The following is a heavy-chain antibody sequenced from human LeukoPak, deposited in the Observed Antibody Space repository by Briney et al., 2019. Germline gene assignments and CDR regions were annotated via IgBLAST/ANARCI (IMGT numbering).Heavy chain of an antibody. CDR3: ARGGHVDYYYYYYMDV. CDR2: MNPNSGNT. J-gene: IGHJ6*03. V-gene: IGHV1-8*01. Sequence: GASVKVSCKASGYTFTSYDINWVRQATGQGLEWMGWMNPNSGNTGYAQKFQGRVTMTRNTSISTAYMELSSLRSEDTAVYYCARGGHVDYYYYYYMDVWGKGTTVTISS. CDR1: GYTFTSYD.